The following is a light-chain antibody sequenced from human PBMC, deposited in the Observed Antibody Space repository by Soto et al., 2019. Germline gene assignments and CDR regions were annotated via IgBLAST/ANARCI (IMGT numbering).Light chain of an antibody. CDR3: QQQGT. J-gene: IGKJ2*01. V-gene: IGKV3-20*01. CDR1: RCMSSSY. Sequence: DIVLTQSPGTLSLSPGDRATLSCRASRCMSSSYVGWYQQTPDQATRLLFYAASRRATGIPDRFSGSELATEYTLTISSVDAEDSAEYYSQQQGTFGQGTKLEIK. CDR2: AAS.